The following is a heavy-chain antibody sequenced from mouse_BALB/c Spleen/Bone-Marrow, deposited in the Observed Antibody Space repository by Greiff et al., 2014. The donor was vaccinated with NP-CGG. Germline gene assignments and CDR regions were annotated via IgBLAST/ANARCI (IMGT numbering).Heavy chain of an antibody. CDR3: ARRQLGPYAMDY. V-gene: IGHV1-87*01. D-gene: IGHD3-2*01. J-gene: IGHJ4*01. Sequence: QVQLQQSGAELARPGASVKLSCKASGYTFTSYWMQWVKQRPGQGLEWIGAIYPGDGDTRYTQKFKGKATLTADTSSSTAYMQLSSLASEDSAVYYCARRQLGPYAMDYWGQGTSVTVSS. CDR1: GYTFTSYW. CDR2: IYPGDGDT.